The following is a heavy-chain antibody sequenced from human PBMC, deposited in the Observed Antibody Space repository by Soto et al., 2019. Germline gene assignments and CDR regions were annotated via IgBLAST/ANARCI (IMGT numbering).Heavy chain of an antibody. D-gene: IGHD3-3*01. J-gene: IGHJ6*02. Sequence: GASVKVSCKVSGYTLTELSMHWVRQAPGKGLEWMGGFDPEDGETIYAQKFQGRVTMTEDTSTDTAYMELSSLRSEDTAMYYCATGRDGFGVARKVSGMDGRGQGTTGTTSS. CDR2: FDPEDGET. CDR1: GYTLTELS. CDR3: ATGRDGFGVARKVSGMDG. V-gene: IGHV1-24*01.